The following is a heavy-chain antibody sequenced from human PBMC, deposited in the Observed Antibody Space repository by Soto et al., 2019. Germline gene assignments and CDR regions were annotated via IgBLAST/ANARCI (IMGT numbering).Heavy chain of an antibody. Sequence: PSETLSLTCHVSGGSISSYYWSWIRQPAGKGLEWIGRIYTSGSTNYNPSLKSRVTMSVDTSKNQFSLKLSSVTAADTAVYYCARELSYITVYGGAYYFDYWGQGTLVTVSS. J-gene: IGHJ4*02. CDR3: ARELSYITVYGGAYYFDY. V-gene: IGHV4-4*07. CDR1: GGSISSYY. D-gene: IGHD4-17*01. CDR2: IYTSGST.